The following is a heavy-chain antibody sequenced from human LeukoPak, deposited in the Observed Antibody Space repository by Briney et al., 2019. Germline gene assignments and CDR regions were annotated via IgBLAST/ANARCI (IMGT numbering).Heavy chain of an antibody. CDR1: GGSISSSSYY. CDR3: ARESLDTLTYYDFWSGYPNHYYYMDV. D-gene: IGHD3-3*01. J-gene: IGHJ6*03. V-gene: IGHV4-39*07. CDR2: IYYSGST. Sequence: SETLSLTCTVSGGSISSSSYYWGWIRQPPGKGLEWIGSIYYSGSTYYNPSLKSRVTISVDTSKNQFSLKLSSVTAADTAVYYCARESLDTLTYYDFWSGYPNHYYYMDVWGKGTTVTVSS.